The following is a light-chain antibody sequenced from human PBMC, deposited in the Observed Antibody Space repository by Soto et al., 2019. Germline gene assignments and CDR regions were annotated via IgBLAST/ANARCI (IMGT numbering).Light chain of an antibody. Sequence: EVVLTQAPGTLSLSPGERGTLSCRASQSVTNNYLAWYQQRPGLAPRLLIYGASTRTAGIPDRFTGSGSGTDFTLTISRLEPEDFAVYYCQQYGTSRTFGQGTNVEIK. V-gene: IGKV3-20*01. J-gene: IGKJ1*01. CDR1: QSVTNNY. CDR2: GAS. CDR3: QQYGTSRT.